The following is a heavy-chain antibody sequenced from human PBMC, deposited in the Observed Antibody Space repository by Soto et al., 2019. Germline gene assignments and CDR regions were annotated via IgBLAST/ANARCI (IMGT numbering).Heavy chain of an antibody. Sequence: GGSLRLSCAASGFTFSNAWMNWVRQAPGKGLEWVGRIKSKTDGGTTDYAAPVKGRFTISRDDSKNTLYLQMNSLKTEDTAVYYCTTAGFGVILSYYYYGMDVWGQGTTVTVSS. CDR1: GFTFSNAW. CDR3: TTAGFGVILSYYYYGMDV. J-gene: IGHJ6*02. V-gene: IGHV3-15*07. D-gene: IGHD3-16*02. CDR2: IKSKTDGGTT.